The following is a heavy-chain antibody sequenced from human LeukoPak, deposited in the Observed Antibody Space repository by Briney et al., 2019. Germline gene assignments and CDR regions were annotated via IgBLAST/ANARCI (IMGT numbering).Heavy chain of an antibody. D-gene: IGHD4-17*01. CDR3: ARGKTMTTVTT. CDR2: INPISGGT. J-gene: IGHJ5*02. V-gene: IGHV1-2*06. CDR1: GYTFTGHY. Sequence: GASVKVSCKASGYTFTGHYMHWVRQAPGQGLEWMERINPISGGTNYAQKFRGRVTVTKDTSISTAYMELSSLRSDDTAVYYCARGKTMTTVTTWGQGTLVTVSS.